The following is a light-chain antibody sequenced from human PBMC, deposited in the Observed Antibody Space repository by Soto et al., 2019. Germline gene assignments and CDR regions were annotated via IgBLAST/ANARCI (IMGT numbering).Light chain of an antibody. CDR2: EVS. Sequence: QSALTQPASVSGSPGQSITISCTGTSSDVGSYNLVSWYQQHPGKAPKLMIYEVSKRTSGVSNRFSGSKSGNTASLTISGLQAEDEADYYCCSYAGSSTLVFGGGTQLTVL. V-gene: IGLV2-23*02. J-gene: IGLJ2*01. CDR3: CSYAGSSTLV. CDR1: SSDVGSYNL.